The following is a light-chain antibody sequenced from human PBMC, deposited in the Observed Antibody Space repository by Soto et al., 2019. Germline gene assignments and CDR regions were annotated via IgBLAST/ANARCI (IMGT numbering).Light chain of an antibody. V-gene: IGLV2-23*02. CDR2: EVN. CDR3: CSFAGSTTFWV. CDR1: SSDVGGYDV. J-gene: IGLJ3*02. Sequence: QSVLTQPASVSGSPGQSITISCTGTSSDVGGYDVVSWYQQHPGKAPKLILYEVNKRPSGVSNRFSGSKSGNTASLTVSGLQAEDEAHYHCCSFAGSTTFWVFGGGTKVTVL.